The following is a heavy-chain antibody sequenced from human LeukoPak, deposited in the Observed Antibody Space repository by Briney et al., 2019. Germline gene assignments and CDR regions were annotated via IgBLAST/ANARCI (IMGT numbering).Heavy chain of an antibody. V-gene: IGHV1-2*02. CDR3: ARDHYGDYVFDY. J-gene: IGHJ4*02. Sequence: ASVKVSCKASGYIFTGYYMHWVRQAPGQGLEWMGWINPNSGGTSYAQKFQGRVTMTRDTSISTAYMELSRLRSDDTAVYYCARDHYGDYVFDYWGQGTLVTVSS. CDR2: INPNSGGT. D-gene: IGHD4-17*01. CDR1: GYIFTGYY.